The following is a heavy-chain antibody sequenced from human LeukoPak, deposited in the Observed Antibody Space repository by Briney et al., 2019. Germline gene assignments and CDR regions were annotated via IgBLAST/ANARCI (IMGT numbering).Heavy chain of an antibody. J-gene: IGHJ4*02. Sequence: GRSLRLSCAASGFTFSNYGMHWVRQAPGKGLEWVAVISHEGSAKFYADSVEGRFTISRDNSKNTLNLQMNSLRAEDTAMYYCAKDQRENYGIFDYWGQGTLVTVSS. CDR1: GFTFSNYG. CDR3: AKDQRENYGIFDY. CDR2: ISHEGSAK. V-gene: IGHV3-30*18. D-gene: IGHD1-7*01.